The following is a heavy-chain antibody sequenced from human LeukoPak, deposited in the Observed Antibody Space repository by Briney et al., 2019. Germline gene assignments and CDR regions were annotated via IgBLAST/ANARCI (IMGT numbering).Heavy chain of an antibody. V-gene: IGHV1-3*01. J-gene: IGHJ3*02. CDR1: GYTFTKYA. Sequence: ASVKVSCKASGYTFTKYAMHWVRQAPGQTLEWMAWINAGNGNTKYSQKFQGRVTITGDTSASIAYMELSSLRSEDTAVYYCAREACSSTRCYDLAFDIWGQGTMVTVSS. D-gene: IGHD2-2*01. CDR2: INAGNGNT. CDR3: AREACSSTRCYDLAFDI.